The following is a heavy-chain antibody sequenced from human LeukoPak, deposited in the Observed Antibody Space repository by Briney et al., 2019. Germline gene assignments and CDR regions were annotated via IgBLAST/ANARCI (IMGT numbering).Heavy chain of an antibody. CDR3: ARGLGDGYNYGY. V-gene: IGHV4-39*07. D-gene: IGHD5-24*01. CDR2: IYYSGST. Sequence: SETLSLTCTVSGGSISSSSYYWGWIRQPPGKGLEWIGNIYYSGSTYYNPSLKSRVTISVDTSRNQFSLKLSSVTAADTAVYYCARGLGDGYNYGYWGQGTLVTVSS. J-gene: IGHJ4*02. CDR1: GGSISSSSYY.